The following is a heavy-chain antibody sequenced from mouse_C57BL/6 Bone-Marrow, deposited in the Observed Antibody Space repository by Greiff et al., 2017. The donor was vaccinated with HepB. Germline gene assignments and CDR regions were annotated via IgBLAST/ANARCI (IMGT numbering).Heavy chain of an antibody. CDR2: INPGSGGT. CDR1: GYAFTNYL. Sequence: QVQLQQSGAELVRPGTSVKVSCKASGYAFTNYLIEWVKQRPGQGLEWIGVINPGSGGTNYNEKFKGKATLTADKSSSTAYMQLSSLTSEDSAVYFCARPVPYYYAMGYWGQGTSVTVSS. D-gene: IGHD1-1*01. CDR3: ARPVPYYYAMGY. V-gene: IGHV1-54*01. J-gene: IGHJ4*01.